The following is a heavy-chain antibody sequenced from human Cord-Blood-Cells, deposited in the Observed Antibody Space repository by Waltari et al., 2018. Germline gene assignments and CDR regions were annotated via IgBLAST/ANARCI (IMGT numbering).Heavy chain of an antibody. CDR2: INPNSGGT. Sequence: QVQLVQSGAEVKKPGASVKVSCKASGYTFTGYYMHWVRQAPGQGLEWMGWINPNSGGTNYAQKFQGWVTMTRDTSISTAYMEPSRLRSDDTAVYYCARSYDILTGYFDYWGQGTLVTVSS. V-gene: IGHV1-2*04. CDR3: ARSYDILTGYFDY. J-gene: IGHJ4*02. CDR1: GYTFTGYY. D-gene: IGHD3-9*01.